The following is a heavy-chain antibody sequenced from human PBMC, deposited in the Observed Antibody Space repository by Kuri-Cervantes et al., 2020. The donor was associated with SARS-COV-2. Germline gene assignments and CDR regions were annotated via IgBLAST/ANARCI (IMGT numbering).Heavy chain of an antibody. Sequence: GESLKISCAASGFTFSDYYMSWIRQAPGKGLEWVSYISSSSSYTNYADSVKGRFTISRDNAKNTLYLQMNSLRVEDTAVYYCANGRGNSGSTPFYYYSMDVWGQGTTVTVSS. D-gene: IGHD1-26*01. J-gene: IGHJ6*02. V-gene: IGHV3-11*03. CDR3: ANGRGNSGSTPFYYYSMDV. CDR1: GFTFSDYY. CDR2: ISSSSSYT.